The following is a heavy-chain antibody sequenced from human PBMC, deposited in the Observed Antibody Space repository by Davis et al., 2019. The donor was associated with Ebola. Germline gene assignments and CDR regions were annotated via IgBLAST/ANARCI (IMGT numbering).Heavy chain of an antibody. D-gene: IGHD3-10*01. Sequence: PGGSLRLSCTVSGGSISSSSYYWGWIRQPPGKGLEWIGSIYYSGSTYYNPSLKSRVTISVDTSKNQFSLKLSSVTAADTAVYYCARLRLGQRFDPWGQGTLVTVSS. V-gene: IGHV4-39*01. CDR3: ARLRLGQRFDP. J-gene: IGHJ5*02. CDR2: IYYSGST. CDR1: GGSISSSSYY.